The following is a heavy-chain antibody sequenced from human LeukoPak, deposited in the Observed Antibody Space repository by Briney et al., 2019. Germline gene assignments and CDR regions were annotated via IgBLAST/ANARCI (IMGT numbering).Heavy chain of an antibody. CDR3: ARPSIAAAVLPFDY. CDR1: GYTFTGYY. CDR2: INPNSGGT. Sequence: GASVKVSCTASGYTFTGYYMHWVRQAPGQGLEWMGWINPNSGGTNYAQKFQGRVTMTRDTSISTAYMELSRLRSDDTAVYYCARPSIAAAVLPFDYWGQGTLVTVSS. D-gene: IGHD6-13*01. V-gene: IGHV1-2*02. J-gene: IGHJ4*02.